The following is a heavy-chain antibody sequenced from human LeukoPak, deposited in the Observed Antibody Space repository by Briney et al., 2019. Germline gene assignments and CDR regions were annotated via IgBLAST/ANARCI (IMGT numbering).Heavy chain of an antibody. CDR3: VRGFSWNYGRFDF. D-gene: IGHD1-7*01. V-gene: IGHV3-7*05. CDR1: GFSFNNYW. J-gene: IGHJ4*02. Sequence: GGSLRLSCAASGFSFNNYWMSWVRQAPGKGPEWVANIRQDGSEKYYVDSLRGRFTISRDNAKNSLYLQMNSLRVEDTAVYYCVRGFSWNYGRFDFWGQGTLVTVSS. CDR2: IRQDGSEK.